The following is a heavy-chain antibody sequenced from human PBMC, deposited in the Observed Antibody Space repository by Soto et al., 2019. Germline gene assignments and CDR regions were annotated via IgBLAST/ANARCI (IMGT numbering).Heavy chain of an antibody. J-gene: IGHJ4*02. Sequence: HRGRSRRLSCGASGFTFSRYGMSGVREAPGKGLEWVSAISVSGGSTYYADSVKGRFTISRDNSKNTLYLQMNSLRAEDTAVYYCAKALVVPAARFDYWGQGTLVTVSS. D-gene: IGHD2-2*01. CDR3: AKALVVPAARFDY. V-gene: IGHV3-23*01. CDR2: ISVSGGST. CDR1: GFTFSRYG.